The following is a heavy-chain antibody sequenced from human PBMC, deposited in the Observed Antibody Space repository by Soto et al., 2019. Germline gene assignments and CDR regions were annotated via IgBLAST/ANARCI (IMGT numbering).Heavy chain of an antibody. J-gene: IGHJ6*02. CDR1: GGTFSSYA. CDR2: MIPIFGTA. Sequence: QVQLVQSGAEVKKPGSSVKVSCKASGGTFSSYAISWVRQAPGQGLEWMGGMIPIFGTANYAQKFQGRVTITADESTSRDYMELSSLTSEDTAVYYCERGGRSGTFYYYCGMDFWGQGTMVNVSS. CDR3: ERGGRSGTFYYYCGMDF. V-gene: IGHV1-69*12. D-gene: IGHD3-16*01.